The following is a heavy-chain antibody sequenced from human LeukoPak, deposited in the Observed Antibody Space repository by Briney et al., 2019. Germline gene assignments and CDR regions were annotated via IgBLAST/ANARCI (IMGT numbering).Heavy chain of an antibody. D-gene: IGHD3-10*02. CDR3: ARASRFGELLGHHYYYYMDV. CDR1: GYTFTGYY. J-gene: IGHJ6*03. V-gene: IGHV1-2*02. Sequence: ASVKVSCKASGYTFTGYYMHWVRQAPGQGLEWMGWINPNSGGTNYAQKFQGRVTMTRDTSISTAYMELSRLRSDDTAVYYCARASRFGELLGHHYYYYMDVWGKGTTVTVSS. CDR2: INPNSGGT.